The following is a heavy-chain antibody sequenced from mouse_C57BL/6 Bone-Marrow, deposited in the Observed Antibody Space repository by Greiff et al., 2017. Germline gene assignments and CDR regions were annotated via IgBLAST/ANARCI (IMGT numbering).Heavy chain of an antibody. CDR2: ISSGSSTI. CDR1: GFTFSDYG. Sequence: DVKLQESGGGLVKPGGSLKLSCAASGFTFSDYGMHWVRQAPEKGLEWVAYISSGSSTIYYADTVKGRFTISRDNAKNTRFLQMTSLRSEDTAMYYCARQWLLLLWFAYWGQGTLVTVSA. V-gene: IGHV5-17*01. CDR3: ARQWLLLLWFAY. D-gene: IGHD2-3*01. J-gene: IGHJ3*01.